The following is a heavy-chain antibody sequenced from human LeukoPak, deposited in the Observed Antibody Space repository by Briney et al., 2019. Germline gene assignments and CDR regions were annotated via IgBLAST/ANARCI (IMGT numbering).Heavy chain of an antibody. J-gene: IGHJ4*02. D-gene: IGHD3-10*01. CDR1: GGFFSGYY. CDR3: ARGSLYYYGSGSYYIS. V-gene: IGHV4-34*01. CDR2: INHSGST. Sequence: PSETLSLTCAVYGGFFSGYYWSWIRQPPGKGLEWIGEINHSGSTNYNPSLKSRVTISVDTSKNQFSLKLSSVTAADTAVYYCARGSLYYYGSGSYYISWGQGTLVTVSS.